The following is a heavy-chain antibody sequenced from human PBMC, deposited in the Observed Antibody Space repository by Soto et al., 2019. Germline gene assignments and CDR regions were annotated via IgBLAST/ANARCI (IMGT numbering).Heavy chain of an antibody. CDR1: GGSISSGGYY. Sequence: PSETLSLTXTVSGGSISSGGYYWSWIRQHPGKGLEWIGYIYYSGSTYYNPSLKSRVTISVDTSKNQFSLKLSSVTAADTAVYYCARVPGYYDSSGYFQNWFDPWGQGTLVTVSS. V-gene: IGHV4-31*02. CDR3: ARVPGYYDSSGYFQNWFDP. J-gene: IGHJ5*02. CDR2: IYYSGST. D-gene: IGHD3-22*01.